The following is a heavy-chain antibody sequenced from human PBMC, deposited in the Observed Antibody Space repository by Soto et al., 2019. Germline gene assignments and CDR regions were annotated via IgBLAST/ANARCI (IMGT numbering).Heavy chain of an antibody. Sequence: QVQLVQSGAEVKRPGASVKVSCKASGYTFTDYYMHWVRQAPGQGLEWMGWLNPKRGGTNYAQRFQGRVTMTRDTSITTVYMELSRLRSDDTAVYYCAREATYYDSRWGQGTLVTVSS. D-gene: IGHD3-22*01. V-gene: IGHV1-2*02. CDR1: GYTFTDYY. CDR2: LNPKRGGT. J-gene: IGHJ4*02. CDR3: AREATYYDSR.